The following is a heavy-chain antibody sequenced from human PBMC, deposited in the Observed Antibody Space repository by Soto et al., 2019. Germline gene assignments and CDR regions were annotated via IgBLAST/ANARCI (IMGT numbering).Heavy chain of an antibody. CDR3: ARVVGQLTTNYYYYYGMDV. Sequence: SETLSLTCTVSGGSISSGGYYWSWIRQHPGKGLEWIGYIYYSGSTYYNPSLKSRVTISVDTSKNQFSLKLSSVTAADTAVYYCARVVGQLTTNYYYYYGMDVWGQGTTVTVSS. D-gene: IGHD1-1*01. J-gene: IGHJ6*02. V-gene: IGHV4-31*03. CDR2: IYYSGST. CDR1: GGSISSGGYY.